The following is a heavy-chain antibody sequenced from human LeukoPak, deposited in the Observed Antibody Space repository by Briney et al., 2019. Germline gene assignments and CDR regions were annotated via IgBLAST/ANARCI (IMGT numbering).Heavy chain of an antibody. Sequence: GGSLRLSCAASGFTFSSYGMHWVRRAPGKGLEWVAFIRYDESNKYYADSVKGRFTISRDNSKNTLYLQMNSLRADDTAVYYCAKDLWFPYYYYMDVWGKGTTVTVSS. V-gene: IGHV3-30*02. D-gene: IGHD2-21*01. CDR1: GFTFSSYG. J-gene: IGHJ6*03. CDR3: AKDLWFPYYYYMDV. CDR2: IRYDESNK.